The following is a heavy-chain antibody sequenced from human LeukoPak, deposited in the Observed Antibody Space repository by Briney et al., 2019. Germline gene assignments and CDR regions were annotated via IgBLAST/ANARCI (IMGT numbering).Heavy chain of an antibody. J-gene: IGHJ4*02. CDR3: ARGGITYYDFWSGYYTDY. CDR2: INPNSGGT. D-gene: IGHD3-3*01. V-gene: IGHV1-2*02. Sequence: ASVKVSCKASGYTFTDYYLHWVRRAPGQGLEWMGWINPNSGGTNYAQKFQGRVTMTRDTSIDTAYMELNILTSDDTAVYYCARGGITYYDFWSGYYTDYWGQGTLVTVSS. CDR1: GYTFTDYY.